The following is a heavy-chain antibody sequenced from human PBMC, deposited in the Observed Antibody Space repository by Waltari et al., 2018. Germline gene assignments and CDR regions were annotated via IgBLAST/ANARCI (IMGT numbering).Heavy chain of an antibody. V-gene: IGHV4-59*01. CDR1: GGSISSYY. D-gene: IGHD3-3*01. Sequence: QVQLQESGPGLVKPSETLSLTCTVSGGSISSYYWSWIRQPPGKGLEWIGYIYYSGSTNYTPSLKSRVTISVDTSKNQFSLKLSSVTAADTAVYYCARGKGRTIFGVAEIPMGFDYWVQGTLVTVSS. CDR2: IYYSGST. CDR3: ARGKGRTIFGVAEIPMGFDY. J-gene: IGHJ4*02.